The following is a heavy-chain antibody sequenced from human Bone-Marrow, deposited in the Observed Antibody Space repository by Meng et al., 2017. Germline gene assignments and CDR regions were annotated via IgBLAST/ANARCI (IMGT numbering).Heavy chain of an antibody. CDR3: AREVARKNDNTYYYDSSGYEGAFDI. J-gene: IGHJ3*02. Sequence: ASVKVSCKASGYTFSAYYMYWVRQAPGQGLEWMGWINPNSGGTNYAQKFQGRVTMTRDTSISTAYMELSRLRSDDTAVYYCAREVARKNDNTYYYDSSGYEGAFDIWGQGTMVTVSS. D-gene: IGHD3-22*01. CDR2: INPNSGGT. V-gene: IGHV1-2*02. CDR1: GYTFSAYY.